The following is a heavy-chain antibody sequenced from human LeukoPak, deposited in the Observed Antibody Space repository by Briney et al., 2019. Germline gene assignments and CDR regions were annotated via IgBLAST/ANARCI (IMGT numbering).Heavy chain of an antibody. J-gene: IGHJ2*01. CDR3: ARGGSGEHGYFDL. V-gene: IGHV1-18*01. CDR1: GGTFSSYA. Sequence: ASVKVSCKASGGTFSSYAISWVRQAPGQGLEWMGWIIGYNGNTNYAQKLQGRVTMTTDTSTSTAYVELRSLRSDDTAVYYCARGGSGEHGYFDLWGRGTLVTVSS. CDR2: IIGYNGNT. D-gene: IGHD4-17*01.